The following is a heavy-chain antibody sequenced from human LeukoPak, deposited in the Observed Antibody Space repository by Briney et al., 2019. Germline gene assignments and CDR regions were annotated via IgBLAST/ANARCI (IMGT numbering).Heavy chain of an antibody. CDR2: IYYSGST. CDR3: ARHQRRYYDSSGVGDFDY. J-gene: IGHJ4*02. D-gene: IGHD3-22*01. Sequence: KTGGSLRLSCAASGFTFSNAWMSWVRQPPGKGLEWIGSIYYSGSTYYNPSLKSRVTISVDTSKNQFSLKLSSVTAADTAVYYCARHQRRYYDSSGVGDFDYWGQGTLVTVSS. V-gene: IGHV4-39*01. CDR1: GFTFSNAW.